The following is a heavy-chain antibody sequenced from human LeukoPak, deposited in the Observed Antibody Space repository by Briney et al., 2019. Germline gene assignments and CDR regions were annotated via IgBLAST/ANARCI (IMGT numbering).Heavy chain of an antibody. D-gene: IGHD1-26*01. CDR3: ATSGAVGASDL. V-gene: IGHV1-24*01. CDR1: GYTLTELS. J-gene: IGHJ2*01. Sequence: GASVTVPCKVSGYTLTELSMHWVRQAPGKGLEWMGGFDREDGETIYAQKFQGRVTMTEDTSTDTAYMELSSLRSEDTAVYYCATSGAVGASDLWGRGTLVTVSS. CDR2: FDREDGET.